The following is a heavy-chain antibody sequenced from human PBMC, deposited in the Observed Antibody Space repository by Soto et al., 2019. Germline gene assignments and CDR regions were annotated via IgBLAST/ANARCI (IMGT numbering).Heavy chain of an antibody. V-gene: IGHV1-18*01. J-gene: IGHJ4*02. Sequence: ASVKVSCKTSGYTFTAYGLAWLRESPGQRPEWMGWVSTNNADTNYAQKFQGRVTMTTETSTRTTYMELRSLRSDDTAVYYCARELNTDPSAYYSFAYWGQGTLVTVSS. CDR2: VSTNNADT. CDR1: GYTFTAYG. CDR3: ARELNTDPSAYYSFAY. D-gene: IGHD3-22*01.